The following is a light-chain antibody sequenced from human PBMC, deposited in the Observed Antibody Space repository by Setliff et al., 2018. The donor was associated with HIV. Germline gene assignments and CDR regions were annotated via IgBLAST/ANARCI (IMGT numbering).Light chain of an antibody. CDR3: SSYTSSGSV. Sequence: QSALAQPASVSGSPGQSITISCTGTSTDIGGYDYVSWYQHHTGKAPKLIIYDVNNRPSGVSDRFSGSKSGNTASLTISGLQADDEALYYCSSYTSSGSVFGGGTKVTVL. CDR1: STDIGGYDY. CDR2: DVN. V-gene: IGLV2-14*01. J-gene: IGLJ2*01.